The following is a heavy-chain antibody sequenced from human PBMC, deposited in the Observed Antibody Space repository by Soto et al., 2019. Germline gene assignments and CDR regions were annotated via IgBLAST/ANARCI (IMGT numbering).Heavy chain of an antibody. CDR1: GGSISSYY. D-gene: IGHD2-15*01. Sequence: SETLSLTCTVSGGSISSYYWSWIRQPPGKGLEWIGYIYYSGSTNYNPSLKSRVTISVDTSKNQFSLKLSSVTAADTAVYYCARHSCSGGSCYGKYFQHWGQGTLVTVSS. V-gene: IGHV4-59*08. CDR2: IYYSGST. J-gene: IGHJ1*01. CDR3: ARHSCSGGSCYGKYFQH.